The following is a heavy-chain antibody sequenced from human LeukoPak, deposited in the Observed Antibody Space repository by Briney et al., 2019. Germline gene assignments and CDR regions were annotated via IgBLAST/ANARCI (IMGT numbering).Heavy chain of an antibody. CDR1: GYIFANYG. CDR2: ITPYNGDT. D-gene: IGHD2-2*01. CDR3: ARARATRDCSGSSFWEMGWLDP. V-gene: IGHV1-18*01. Sequence: VASVKVSCKASGYIFANYGITWVRQAPGQGLEWMGWITPYNGDTYYAQRLQGRVTMTTDTSTSTAYMAVRSLRSDDTAVYYCARARATRDCSGSSFWEMGWLDPWGQETL. J-gene: IGHJ5*02.